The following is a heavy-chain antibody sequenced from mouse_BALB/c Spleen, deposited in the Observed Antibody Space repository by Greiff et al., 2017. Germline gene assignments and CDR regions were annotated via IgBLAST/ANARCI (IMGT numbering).Heavy chain of an antibody. CDR3: AREDYDVY. J-gene: IGHJ3*01. CDR1: GFTFSSYA. D-gene: IGHD2-4*01. V-gene: IGHV5-6-5*01. CDR2: ISSGGST. Sequence: EVMLVESGGGLVKPGGSLKLSCAASGFTFSSYAMSWVRQTPEKRLEWVASISSGGSTYYPDSVKGRFTISRDNARNILYLQMSSLRSEDTAMYYCAREDYDVYWGQGTLVTVSA.